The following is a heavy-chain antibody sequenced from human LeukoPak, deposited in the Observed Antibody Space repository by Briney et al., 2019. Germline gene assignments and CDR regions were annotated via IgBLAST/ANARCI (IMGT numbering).Heavy chain of an antibody. CDR1: GYTFTSYY. Sequence: ASVKVSCKASGYTFTSYYMHWVRQAPGQGLEWMGIINPSGGSTSYAQKFQGRVTMTRDTSTSTVYMELSSLRSVDTAVYYCARTYYDILTGYYTLFDYWGQGTLVTVSS. V-gene: IGHV1-46*01. CDR2: INPSGGST. CDR3: ARTYYDILTGYYTLFDY. D-gene: IGHD3-9*01. J-gene: IGHJ4*02.